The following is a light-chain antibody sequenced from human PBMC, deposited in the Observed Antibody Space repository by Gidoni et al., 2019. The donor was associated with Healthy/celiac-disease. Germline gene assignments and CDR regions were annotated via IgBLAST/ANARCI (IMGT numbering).Light chain of an antibody. Sequence: SYELTQPPSVSVSTGQTARITCSGDALPKQYAYWYQQKPGPAPVLVIYKDSERPSGIPERFSGSSSGTTVTLTISGVQADDEADYYCQSADSSGTYPQVFGGGTKLTVL. CDR2: KDS. V-gene: IGLV3-25*03. CDR1: ALPKQY. CDR3: QSADSSGTYPQV. J-gene: IGLJ2*01.